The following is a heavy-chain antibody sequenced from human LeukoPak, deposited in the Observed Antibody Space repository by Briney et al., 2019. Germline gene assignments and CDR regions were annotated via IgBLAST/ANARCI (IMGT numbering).Heavy chain of an antibody. V-gene: IGHV4-61*02. Sequence: SETLSLTCTVSGGSISSGSYFWSWIRQPAGKGLEWIGRIYTSGSTNYNPSLKSRVTISVDTSKNQFSLKLSSVTAADTAVYYCARDRGGYDILTGYNYYYYYMDVWGKGTTVTVSS. CDR1: GGSISSGSYF. J-gene: IGHJ6*03. CDR3: ARDRGGYDILTGYNYYYYYMDV. D-gene: IGHD3-9*01. CDR2: IYTSGST.